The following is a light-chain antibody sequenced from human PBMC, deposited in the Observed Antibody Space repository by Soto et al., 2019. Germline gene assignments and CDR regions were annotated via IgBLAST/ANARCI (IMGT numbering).Light chain of an antibody. CDR1: QTVRNNY. CDR3: QQFSSYPLT. CDR2: DSS. Sequence: EFGLTQSPGTLSLAPGERATLSCRASQTVRNNYLAWYQQKPVQAPRLLIYDSSSRATGIPDRFSGGGSGTDFTLSIIRLEPEDFAVYYCQQFSSYPLTFGGGTNADIK. J-gene: IGKJ4*01. V-gene: IGKV3-20*01.